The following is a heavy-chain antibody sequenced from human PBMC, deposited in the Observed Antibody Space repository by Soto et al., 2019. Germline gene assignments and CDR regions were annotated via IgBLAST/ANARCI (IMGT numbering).Heavy chain of an antibody. Sequence: SVKVSCKASGGTFSSYAISWVRQAPGQRLEWMGGIIAIFGSANYAQKFQGRVTITADKCTSTAYMDLRSLRSEGTAVYYFARGTAPYYYTSGSYLSRGSQPSGRTFNGMDVWGQGTTVTVSS. J-gene: IGHJ6*02. CDR2: IIAIFGSA. CDR3: ARGTAPYYYTSGSYLSRGSQPSGRTFNGMDV. D-gene: IGHD3-10*01. CDR1: GGTFSSYA. V-gene: IGHV1-69*06.